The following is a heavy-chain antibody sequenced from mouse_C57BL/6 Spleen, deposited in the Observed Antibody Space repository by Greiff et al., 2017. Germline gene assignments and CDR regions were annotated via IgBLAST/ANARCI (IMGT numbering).Heavy chain of an antibody. CDR1: GFTFSDYG. CDR3: ARNGYGKYWYFDV. CDR2: ISSGSSTI. D-gene: IGHD2-2*01. J-gene: IGHJ1*03. V-gene: IGHV5-17*01. Sequence: EVKVVESGGGLVKPGGSLKLSCAASGFTFSDYGMHWVRQAPEKGLEWVAYISSGSSTIYYADTVKGRFTISRDNAKNTLFLQMTSLMSEDTAMYYCARNGYGKYWYFDVWGTGTTVTVSS.